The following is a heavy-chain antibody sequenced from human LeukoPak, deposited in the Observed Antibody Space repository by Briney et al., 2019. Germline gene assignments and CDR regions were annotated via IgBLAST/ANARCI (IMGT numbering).Heavy chain of an antibody. CDR1: GFTFSSYSMN. CDR2: IYYSGST. Sequence: NPGGSLRLSCAASGFTFSSYSMNWVRQPPGKGLEWIGSIYYSGSTYYNPSLKSRVTISVDTSKNQFSLKLSSVTAADTAVYYCARRTDTEIFDYWGQGTLVTVSS. V-gene: IGHV4-39*01. D-gene: IGHD1-1*01. J-gene: IGHJ4*02. CDR3: ARRTDTEIFDY.